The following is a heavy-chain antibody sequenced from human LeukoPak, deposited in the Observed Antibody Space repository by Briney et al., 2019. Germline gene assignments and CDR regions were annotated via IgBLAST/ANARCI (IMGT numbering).Heavy chain of an antibody. V-gene: IGHV1-69*01. CDR3: ARLTNYYDSSGYSIYGMDV. CDR2: IIPIFGTA. D-gene: IGHD3-22*01. CDR1: GGTFSSYA. Sequence: SVKVSCKASGGTFSSYAISWVRQAPGQGLEWMGGIIPIFGTANYAQKFQGRVTITADESTSTAYMELSSLRSEDTAVYYCARLTNYYDSSGYSIYGMDVWGQGTTVTVSS. J-gene: IGHJ6*02.